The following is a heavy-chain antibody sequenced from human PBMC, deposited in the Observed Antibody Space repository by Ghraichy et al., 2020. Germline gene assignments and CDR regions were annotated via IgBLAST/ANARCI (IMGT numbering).Heavy chain of an antibody. CDR1: VGSFSGYY. CDR3: ARRRQTWSAAEGDAFDI. V-gene: IGHV4-34*01. J-gene: IGHJ3*02. D-gene: IGHD5-18*01. CDR2: IHPTGTT. Sequence: SQTISLTCAVYVGSFSGYYWSWIRQPPGKGLEWIGEIHPTGTTNNSPSLKSRLTLLVDTSKNQFSLLLKSVTAADTAVYYCARRRQTWSAAEGDAFDIWSQGTMVTVSS.